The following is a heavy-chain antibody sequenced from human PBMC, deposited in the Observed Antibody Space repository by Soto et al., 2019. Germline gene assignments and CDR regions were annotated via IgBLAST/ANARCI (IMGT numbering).Heavy chain of an antibody. CDR2: ISYDGSNK. D-gene: IGHD3-22*01. V-gene: IGHV3-30*18. CDR1: GFTFSSYG. CDR3: AKGPPLLMDSSGYYDY. Sequence: PGGSLRLSCAASGFTFSSYGMHWVRQAPGKGLEWVAVISYDGSNKYYADSVKGRFTISRDNSKNTLYLQMNSLRAEDTAVYYCAKGPPLLMDSSGYYDYWGQGTLVTVSS. J-gene: IGHJ4*02.